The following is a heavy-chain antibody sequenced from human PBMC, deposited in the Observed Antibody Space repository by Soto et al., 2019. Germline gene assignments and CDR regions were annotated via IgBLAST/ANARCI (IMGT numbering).Heavy chain of an antibody. Sequence: GGSLRLSCAASGFTFSSYGMHWVRQAPGKGLEWVAVIWYDGSNKYYADSVKGRFTISRDNSKNTLYLQMNSLRAEDTAVYYCRAYYDFWSGSPQDYYGMDVWGQGTTVTVSS. V-gene: IGHV3-33*01. J-gene: IGHJ6*02. CDR1: GFTFSSYG. CDR3: RAYYDFWSGSPQDYYGMDV. D-gene: IGHD3-3*01. CDR2: IWYDGSNK.